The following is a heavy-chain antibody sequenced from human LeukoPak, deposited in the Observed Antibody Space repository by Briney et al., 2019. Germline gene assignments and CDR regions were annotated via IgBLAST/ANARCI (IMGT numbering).Heavy chain of an antibody. CDR3: AIIGCYRGVCDFDI. J-gene: IGHJ3*02. CDR2: ISNSGI. Sequence: GGSLRLSCATSGFSFTSYGMNWVRQAPGKGLEWVSYISNSGILYADSVKGRFTISRDNARDSLYLQMNSLRAEDTAVYYCAIIGCYRGVCDFDIWGQGTMVTVSS. CDR1: GFSFTSYG. D-gene: IGHD2-21*01. V-gene: IGHV3-48*01.